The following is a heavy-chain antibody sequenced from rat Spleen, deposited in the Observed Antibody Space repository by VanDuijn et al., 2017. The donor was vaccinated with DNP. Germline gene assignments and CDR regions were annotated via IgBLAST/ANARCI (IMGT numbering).Heavy chain of an antibody. CDR3: ARRGGGYST. CDR1: GFTFSSFA. D-gene: IGHD1-11*01. Sequence: EVQLVESGGGLVQPGRSLKLSCAASGFTFSSFAMAWVRQAPKKGLEWVATITSGGSNTYYPDSVKGRFTISRDNAKSTLYLQMDSLRSEDTATYYCARRGGGYSTWGQGVMVTVSS. V-gene: IGHV5-25*01. CDR2: ITSGGSNT. J-gene: IGHJ2*01.